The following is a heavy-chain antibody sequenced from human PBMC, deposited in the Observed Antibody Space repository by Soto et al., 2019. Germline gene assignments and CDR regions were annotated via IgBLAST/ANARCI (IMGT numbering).Heavy chain of an antibody. V-gene: IGHV1-69*06. CDR1: GGTFSSYA. CDR2: IIPIFGTA. CDR3: ATAKQIFGVYGMDV. D-gene: IGHD3-3*01. J-gene: IGHJ6*02. Sequence: GASVKVSCKASGGTFSSYAISWVRQAPGQGLEWMGGIIPIFGTANYAQKFQGRVTITADKSTSTAYMELSSLRSEDTAVYYCATAKQIFGVYGMDVWGQGTTVTVSS.